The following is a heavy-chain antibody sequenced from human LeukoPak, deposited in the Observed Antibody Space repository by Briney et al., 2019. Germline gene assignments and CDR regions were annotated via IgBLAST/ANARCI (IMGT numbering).Heavy chain of an antibody. V-gene: IGHV1-69*04. J-gene: IGHJ4*02. CDR3: ARERGGAVAGTFDY. CDR1: GGTFSSYA. Sequence: GASVKVSCKASGGTFSSYAISWVRQASGQGLEWMGRIIPILGIANYAQKFQGRVTITADKSTSTAYMELSSLRSEDTAVYYCARERGGAVAGTFDYWGQGTLVTVSS. CDR2: IIPILGIA. D-gene: IGHD6-19*01.